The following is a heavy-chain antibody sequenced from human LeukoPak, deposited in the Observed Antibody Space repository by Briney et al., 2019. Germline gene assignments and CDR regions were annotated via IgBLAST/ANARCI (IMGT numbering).Heavy chain of an antibody. CDR2: IYYSGST. CDR3: ARMSVFWSGYYYYYMDV. CDR1: GGSISSYY. V-gene: IGHV4-59*01. J-gene: IGHJ6*03. D-gene: IGHD3-3*01. Sequence: SETLSLTCTVSGGSISSYYWSWIRQPPGKGLEWIGYIYYSGSTNYNPSLKSRVTISVDTSKNQFSLKLSSVTAADTAVYYCARMSVFWSGYYYYYMDVWGKGTTVTVSS.